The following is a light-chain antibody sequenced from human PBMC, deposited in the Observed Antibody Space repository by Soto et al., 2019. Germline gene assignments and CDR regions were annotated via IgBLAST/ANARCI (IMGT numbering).Light chain of an antibody. J-gene: IGKJ1*01. Sequence: EIVLTQSPATLSSSPGETATLSCRASQYVGTRLAWYQHKPGQAPRLLIYYTSNRATGIPARFSGSGSGTDFTLTINSLAPEDFARYYCHQRQCWPRTFCQGNKVEIK. V-gene: IGKV3-11*01. CDR1: QYVGTR. CDR2: YTS. CDR3: HQRQCWPRT.